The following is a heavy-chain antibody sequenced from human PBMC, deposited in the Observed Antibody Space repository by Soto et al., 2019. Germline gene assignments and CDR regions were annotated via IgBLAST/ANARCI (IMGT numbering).Heavy chain of an antibody. CDR3: AREGQDCSSTSCYPDNWFDP. V-gene: IGHV4-59*01. Sequence: PSETLSLTCTVSGGSISSYYWSWIRQPPGKGLEWIGYIYYSGSTNYNPSLKSRVTISVDTSKNQFSLKLSSATAADTAVYYCAREGQDCSSTSCYPDNWFDPWGQGTLVTVSS. CDR2: IYYSGST. CDR1: GGSISSYY. D-gene: IGHD2-2*01. J-gene: IGHJ5*02.